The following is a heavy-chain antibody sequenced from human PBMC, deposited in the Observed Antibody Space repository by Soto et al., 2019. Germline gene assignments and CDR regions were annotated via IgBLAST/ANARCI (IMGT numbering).Heavy chain of an antibody. V-gene: IGHV1-46*01. CDR1: GYIFINYY. Sequence: QVHLVQSGAEVKKPGASVKVSCKASGYIFINYYIHWVRQAPGHGLEWMAIINPTGGSTNYAQKFQGRVTWTMDTSTSTVYMELSSLTSEDTAMYDCARHLAACDLWGQGTLVTVSS. CDR2: INPTGGST. D-gene: IGHD6-25*01. J-gene: IGHJ4*02. CDR3: ARHLAACDL.